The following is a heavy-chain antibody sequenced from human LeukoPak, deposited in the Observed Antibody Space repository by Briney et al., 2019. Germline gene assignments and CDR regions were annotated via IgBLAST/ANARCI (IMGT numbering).Heavy chain of an antibody. CDR3: ARDGVLDYYYYYMDV. CDR1: GGSISSGSYY. Sequence: SETLSLTCTVPGGSISSGSYYWSWIRQPAGKGLEWIGRIYTSGSTNYNPSLKSRVTISVDTSKNQFSLKLSSVTAAGTAVYYCARDGVLDYYYYYMDVWGKGTTVTVSS. V-gene: IGHV4-61*02. CDR2: IYTSGST. J-gene: IGHJ6*03. D-gene: IGHD3-16*01.